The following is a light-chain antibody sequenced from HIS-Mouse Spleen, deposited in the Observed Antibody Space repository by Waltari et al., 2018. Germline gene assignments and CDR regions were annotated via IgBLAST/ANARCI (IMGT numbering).Light chain of an antibody. CDR3: YSTDSSGNHRV. V-gene: IGLV3-10*01. J-gene: IGLJ2*01. CDR2: EDS. CDR1: ALPQHY. Sequence: SYELTQPPSVSVSPGQTARITCSGDALPQHYAYWYQQKSGQAPLLVIYEDSKRPSGIPERFSGSSSGTMATLTISGAQVEDEADYYCYSTDSSGNHRVFGGGTKLTVL.